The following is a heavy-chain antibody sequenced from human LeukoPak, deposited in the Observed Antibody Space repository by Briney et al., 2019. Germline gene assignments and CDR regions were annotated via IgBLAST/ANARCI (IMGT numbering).Heavy chain of an antibody. Sequence: PGGSLRLSCAASGFTFSDYWMTWVRQAPGKGLEWVANIRQDGTDKYYVDSVKGRFTISRDNAKNSLYLQMNSLRAEDTAVYYCAWEPLNVRRYGESFDNWGQGTLVTVSP. CDR3: AWEPLNVRRYGESFDN. CDR1: GFTFSDYW. J-gene: IGHJ4*02. V-gene: IGHV3-7*04. CDR2: IRQDGTDK. D-gene: IGHD3-10*01.